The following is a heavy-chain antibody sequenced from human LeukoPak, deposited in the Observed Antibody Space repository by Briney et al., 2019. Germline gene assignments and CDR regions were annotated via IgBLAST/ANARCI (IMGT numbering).Heavy chain of an antibody. CDR3: ARSLIVASEDY. Sequence: GGSLRLSCAASGFRFDSFYMGWVRQVPGKGLDYIALISASGAVPYFAESVKGRFTISRDNAKNSVSLQMNSLSADDTAVYYCARSLIVASEDYWGQGTLVTVSS. CDR2: ISASGAVP. V-gene: IGHV3-11*04. CDR1: GFRFDSFY. D-gene: IGHD3-22*01. J-gene: IGHJ4*02.